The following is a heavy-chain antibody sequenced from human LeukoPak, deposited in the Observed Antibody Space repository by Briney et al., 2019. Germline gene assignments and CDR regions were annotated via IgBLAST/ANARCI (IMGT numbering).Heavy chain of an antibody. CDR2: INSDGSST. V-gene: IGHV3-74*01. CDR1: GFTFSGTW. Sequence: GGSLRLSCAASGFTFSGTWMHWVRQPPGKGLVWVSRINSDGSSTSYADSVKGRFTISRDNAKNTLYLQMNSLRAEDTAVYYCARDRAAAGIGDYYYYYYMDVWGKGTTVTISS. CDR3: ARDRAAAGIGDYYYYYYMDV. J-gene: IGHJ6*03. D-gene: IGHD6-13*01.